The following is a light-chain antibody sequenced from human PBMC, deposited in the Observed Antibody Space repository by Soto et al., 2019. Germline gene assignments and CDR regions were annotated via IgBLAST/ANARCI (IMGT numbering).Light chain of an antibody. V-gene: IGKV3-20*01. CDR1: QSVSSRY. Sequence: ENVLTQSPDTLSLSPGERATLSCRASQSVSSRYLAWYQQKPGQAPRLLIYGASSRATGIPDRFSGGGSGTDFTLTISRLEPEDFALYYCQQYVSSPPGYTFGQGTKLEIK. CDR2: GAS. CDR3: QQYVSSPPGYT. J-gene: IGKJ2*01.